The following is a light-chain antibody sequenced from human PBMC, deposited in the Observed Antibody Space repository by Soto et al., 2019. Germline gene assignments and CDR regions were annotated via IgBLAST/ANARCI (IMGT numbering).Light chain of an antibody. CDR2: EVS. CDR1: SSDVGGYNY. Sequence: QSVLAQPASVSRSPGQAIANSCTGTSSDVGGYNYVSWYQQHPGKAPKLLISEVSIRPSGVSDRFSGSKSGNTACLTISGLQTEDEADYYCSSFTSASTVVFGSGT. V-gene: IGLV2-14*01. CDR3: SSFTSASTVV. J-gene: IGLJ1*01.